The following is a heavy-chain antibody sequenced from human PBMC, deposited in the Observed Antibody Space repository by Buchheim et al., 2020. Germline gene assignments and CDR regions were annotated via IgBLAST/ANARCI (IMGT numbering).Heavy chain of an antibody. D-gene: IGHD3-16*01. V-gene: IGHV6-1*01. CDR2: TYYRSKWKN. CDR3: ARGPFSLGFDS. CDR1: GDSVSSNSAA. Sequence: QVQLQQSGPGLVKPSQTLSLTCAISGDSVSSNSAAWNWIRQSPSKGLEWLGRTYYRSKWKNDYAVSLRGRITVDADTSTNRFSLQLNTVTPEDAAVYYCARGPFSLGFDSWSQGTL. J-gene: IGHJ4*02.